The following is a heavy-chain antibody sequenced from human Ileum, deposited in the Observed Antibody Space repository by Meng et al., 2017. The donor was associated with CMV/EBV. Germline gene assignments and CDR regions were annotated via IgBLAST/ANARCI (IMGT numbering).Heavy chain of an antibody. Sequence: GESLKISCAASGFTLSSYWMHWVRQATGKGLVWVARLNNDGSYMTYADSVRGRFAISRDNAKNMVYLQMNSLTADDTAAYYCARPRDGYSPFDLWGQGTLVTVAS. D-gene: IGHD5-18*01. CDR1: GFTLSSYW. CDR2: LNNDGSYM. CDR3: ARPRDGYSPFDL. V-gene: IGHV3-74*03. J-gene: IGHJ4*02.